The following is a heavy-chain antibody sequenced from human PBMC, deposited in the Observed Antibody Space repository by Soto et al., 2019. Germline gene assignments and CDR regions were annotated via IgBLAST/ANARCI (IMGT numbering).Heavy chain of an antibody. CDR2: ISAGGNTK. CDR3: AKESGGERYAAYFDY. J-gene: IGHJ4*02. CDR1: GFTLSNIG. D-gene: IGHD2-21*01. Sequence: QMQLVECGGGVVQPGTSLRLACAASGFTLSNIGMQWVRQAPGKGLEWVAVISAGGNTKYYADSVKGRFTISRDNSKNTLFLQMNSLRTEDTAMYYCAKESGGERYAAYFDYWGQGTLVTVSS. V-gene: IGHV3-30*18.